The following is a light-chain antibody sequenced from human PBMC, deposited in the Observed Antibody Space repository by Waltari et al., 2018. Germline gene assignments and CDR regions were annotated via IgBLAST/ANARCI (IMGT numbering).Light chain of an antibody. CDR1: SSNIESTN. J-gene: IGLJ2*01. CDR2: SNN. CDR3: AAWDDSLNGVV. V-gene: IGLV1-44*01. Sequence: QSVLTQPPSASGPPGQRITISCSGSSSNIESTNVNWYQQSPGTAPKLLIYSNNYRPSGVPDRFSGSKSGTSASLAISGLQSEDEADYYCAAWDDSLNGVVFGGGTKLTVL.